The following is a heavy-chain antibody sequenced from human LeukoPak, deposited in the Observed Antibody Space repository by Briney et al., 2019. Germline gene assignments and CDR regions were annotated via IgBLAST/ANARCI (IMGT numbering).Heavy chain of an antibody. CDR3: VRDGGVQTNFGY. D-gene: IGHD2-8*02. CDR2: TKPDGTAE. Sequence: GGSLRLSCAAPGFTFRNYWMGWVRQAPGKGLEWVANTKPDGTAEYYTDSVRGRFTTSRDNANNFLYLQMNSLRGEDTAVYYCVRDGGVQTNFGYWGQGTLVTVSS. J-gene: IGHJ4*02. CDR1: GFTFRNYW. V-gene: IGHV3-7*01.